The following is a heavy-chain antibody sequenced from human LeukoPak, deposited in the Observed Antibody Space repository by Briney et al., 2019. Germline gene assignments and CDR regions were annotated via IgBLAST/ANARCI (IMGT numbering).Heavy chain of an antibody. Sequence: PGGSLRLSCAASGFAFSDSSMNWVRQAPGKGLEWVSYISSSSSTIYYADSVKGRFTISRDNAKNSLSLQMNSLRDEDTAVYYCATYCSGGGCRNFYHWGEGTLVTVSS. V-gene: IGHV3-48*02. CDR2: ISSSSSTI. CDR3: ATYCSGGGCRNFYH. J-gene: IGHJ4*02. D-gene: IGHD2-15*01. CDR1: GFAFSDSS.